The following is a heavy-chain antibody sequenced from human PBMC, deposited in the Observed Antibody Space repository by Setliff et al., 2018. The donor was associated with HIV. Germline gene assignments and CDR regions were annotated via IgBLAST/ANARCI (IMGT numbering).Heavy chain of an antibody. CDR1: GYTFTGYY. D-gene: IGHD7-27*01. V-gene: IGHV1-2*02. J-gene: IGHJ4*02. CDR2: MNPNSGDT. CDR3: TRGRGTTGDNTLVGY. Sequence: ASVKVSCKASGYTFTGYYMHWVRQAPGQGLEWMGWMNPNSGDTKYAQNFEGRVTMTRDTSISAAYMELSRLRYDDTAVYYCTRGRGTTGDNTLVGYWGQGALVTVSS.